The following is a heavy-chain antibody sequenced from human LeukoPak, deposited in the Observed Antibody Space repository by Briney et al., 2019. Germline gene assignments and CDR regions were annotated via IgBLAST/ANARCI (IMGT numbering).Heavy chain of an antibody. V-gene: IGHV3-48*01. CDR3: ARDNQYCSGGSCYPGFFDY. CDR2: ISSSSSTI. CDR1: GFTFSSYS. D-gene: IGHD2-15*01. Sequence: GGSLRLSCAASGFTFSSYSMNWVRQAPGKGLEWVSHISSSSSTIYYADSVKGRFTISRDNAKNSLYLQMNSLRAEDTAVYYCARDNQYCSGGSCYPGFFDYWGQGTLVTVSS. J-gene: IGHJ4*02.